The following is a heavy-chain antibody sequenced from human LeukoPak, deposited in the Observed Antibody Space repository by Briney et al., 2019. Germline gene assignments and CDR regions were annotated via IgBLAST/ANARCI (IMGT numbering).Heavy chain of an antibody. D-gene: IGHD2-15*01. CDR2: INHSGST. CDR3: ARRYCSGGSCYAPRIDYFDY. CDR1: GGSFSGYY. V-gene: IGHV4-34*01. J-gene: IGHJ4*02. Sequence: SETLSLTCAVYGGSFSGYYWSWIRQPPGKGLEWIGEINHSGSTNYNPSPKSRVTISVDTSKNQFSLKLSSVTAADTAVYYCARRYCSGGSCYAPRIDYFDYWGQGTLVTVSS.